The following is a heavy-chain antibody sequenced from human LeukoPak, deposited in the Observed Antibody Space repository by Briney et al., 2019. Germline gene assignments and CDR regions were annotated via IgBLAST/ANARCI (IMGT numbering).Heavy chain of an antibody. CDR3: ARAVVVVVSGFDI. CDR2: IYHSGST. CDR1: GGSISSSNW. V-gene: IGHV4-4*02. Sequence: SETLSLTCTVSGGSISSSNWWSWVRQPPGKGLEWIGEIYHSGSTNYNPSLKSRVTISVDKSKNQFSLKLSSVTAADTAVYYCARAVVVVVSGFDIWGQGAMVTVSS. J-gene: IGHJ3*02. D-gene: IGHD2-15*01.